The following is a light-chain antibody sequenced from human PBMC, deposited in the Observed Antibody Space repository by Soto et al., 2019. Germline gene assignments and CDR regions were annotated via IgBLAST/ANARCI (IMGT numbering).Light chain of an antibody. CDR2: EGS. J-gene: IGLJ2*01. Sequence: QSALTQPASVSGSPGQSITISCTGPSSDVGSYNLVSWYQQHPGKAPKLIIYEGSKRPSGVSNRFSGSESGDTASLTISGLQAEDEAIYYCASKTTSSTVLFGGGTKLTVL. V-gene: IGLV2-14*02. CDR3: ASKTTSSTVL. CDR1: SSDVGSYNL.